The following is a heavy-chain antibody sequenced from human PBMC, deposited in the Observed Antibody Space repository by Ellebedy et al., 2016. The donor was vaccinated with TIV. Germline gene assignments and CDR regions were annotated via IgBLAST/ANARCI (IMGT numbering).Heavy chain of an antibody. D-gene: IGHD6-6*01. Sequence: SQTLSLTCAISGDSVSSNSAAWNWIRQSPSRGLEWLGRTYYRSEWYNDYAVSVKSRITINPDTSKNQLSLQLNSVTPEDAAVYFCARAGEYTSSSGMDVWGQGTTVTVSS. CDR2: TYYRSEWYN. V-gene: IGHV6-1*01. CDR1: GDSVSSNSAA. CDR3: ARAGEYTSSSGMDV. J-gene: IGHJ6*02.